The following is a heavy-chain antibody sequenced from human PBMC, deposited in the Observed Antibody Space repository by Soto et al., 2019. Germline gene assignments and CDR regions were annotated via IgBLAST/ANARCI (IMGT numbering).Heavy chain of an antibody. J-gene: IGHJ5*02. CDR1: GGSISSSSYY. CDR2: IYYSGST. D-gene: IGHD3-10*01. Sequence: PSEILSLTCTVSGGSISSSSYYWGWIRQPPGKGLEWIGSIYYSGSTYYNPSLKSRVTISVDTSKNQFSLKLSSVTAADTAVYYFARSLAGLWFGEQNWFNPWGQGTLVTVSS. CDR3: ARSLAGLWFGEQNWFNP. V-gene: IGHV4-39*01.